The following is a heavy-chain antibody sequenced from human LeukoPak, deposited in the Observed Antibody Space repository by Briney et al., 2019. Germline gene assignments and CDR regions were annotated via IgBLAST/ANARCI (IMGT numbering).Heavy chain of an antibody. D-gene: IGHD3-10*01. J-gene: IGHJ4*02. Sequence: GGSLRLSCAASGFSFSSYSMNWVRQAPGKGLEWVSSVSGGSDYIYYADSVKGRFTISRDNAFNSLYLQMNSLRAEDTAVYYCASLGGGSGSSHNPLVDHWGQGTLVTVSS. CDR3: ASLGGGSGSSHNPLVDH. CDR2: VSGGSDYI. V-gene: IGHV3-21*01. CDR1: GFSFSSYS.